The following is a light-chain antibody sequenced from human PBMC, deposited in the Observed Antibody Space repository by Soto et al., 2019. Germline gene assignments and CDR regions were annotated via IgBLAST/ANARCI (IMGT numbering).Light chain of an antibody. V-gene: IGKV3-15*01. CDR3: QQYADWPRT. Sequence: EVVLTQYPATLSVSPGERATLSCRASESVRTSLAWYQQKPGRSPSLLIFGASTRATGLPARFSGSGSGEEFTLTISSLQSEDFAVYYCQQYADWPRTFGQGSMVDI. CDR2: GAS. J-gene: IGKJ1*01. CDR1: ESVRTS.